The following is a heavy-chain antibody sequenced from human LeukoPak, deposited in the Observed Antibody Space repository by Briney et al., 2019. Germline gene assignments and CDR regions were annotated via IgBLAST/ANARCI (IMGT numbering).Heavy chain of an antibody. Sequence: SETLSLTCAVYGGSFSSYYWNWIRQPRGKGLECIVEINHSGNTKYNPYVKSRGTISVNTAKNQFSFKLSSATAADTAVYYCARERGCSNRKQRGQERHLRYWGQGTLVTVSS. J-gene: IGHJ4*02. D-gene: IGHD3-3*02. V-gene: IGHV4-34*01. CDR1: GGSFSSYY. CDR2: INHSGNT. CDR3: ARERGCSNRKQRGQERHLRY.